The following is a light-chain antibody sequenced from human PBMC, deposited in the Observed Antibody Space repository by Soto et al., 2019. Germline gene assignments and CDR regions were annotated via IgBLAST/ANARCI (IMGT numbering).Light chain of an antibody. J-gene: IGLJ1*01. CDR3: SSYAGNNNRYV. V-gene: IGLV2-8*01. CDR1: SSDVGGYNF. CDR2: EVN. Sequence: SALTQPPSASGSPGQSVTISCTGTSSDVGGYNFVSWYQQHPDKAPKLMIYEVNKRPSGVPNRFSGSKSGNTASLTVSGLQAEDEADYYCSSYAGNNNRYVFGTGTKVTVL.